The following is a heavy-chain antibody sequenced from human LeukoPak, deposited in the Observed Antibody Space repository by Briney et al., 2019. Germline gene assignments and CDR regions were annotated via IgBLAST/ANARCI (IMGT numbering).Heavy chain of an antibody. Sequence: SETLSLTCDASGGSISSGGYSWSWIRQPPGKGLEWIGYIYHSGSAYYNPSLKSRITISVDRSKNHFSLRLSSVTAADTAVYYCARVNRAVTTVDYWGQGTLDTVSS. CDR2: IYHSGSA. J-gene: IGHJ4*02. D-gene: IGHD4-17*01. CDR1: GGSISSGGYS. V-gene: IGHV4-30-2*01. CDR3: ARVNRAVTTVDY.